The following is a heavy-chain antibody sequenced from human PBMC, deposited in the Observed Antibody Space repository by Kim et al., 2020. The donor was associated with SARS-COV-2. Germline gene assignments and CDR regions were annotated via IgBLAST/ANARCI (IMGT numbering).Heavy chain of an antibody. CDR3: ARGGWEFTKGTTNWFDP. Sequence: SVKVSCKASGGTFSSYAISWVRQAPGQGLEWMGGIIPIFGTANYAQKFQGRVTITADESTSTAYMELSSLRSEDTAVYYCARGGWEFTKGTTNWFDPWGQGTLVTVSS. V-gene: IGHV1-69*13. CDR2: IIPIFGTA. J-gene: IGHJ5*02. CDR1: GGTFSSYA. D-gene: IGHD6-19*01.